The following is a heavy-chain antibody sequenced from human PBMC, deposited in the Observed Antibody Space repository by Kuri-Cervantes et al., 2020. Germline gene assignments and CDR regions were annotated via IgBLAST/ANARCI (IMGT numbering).Heavy chain of an antibody. J-gene: IGHJ5*02. CDR3: ARENWGMILTEFDP. D-gene: IGHD7-27*01. Sequence: GSLRLSCTVSGGSVSSSSYYWGWIRQPPGKGLEWIGTVYCSGSTYYNPSLKSRVSISVDTSKNQFSLKLSSVTAADTALYYCARENWGMILTEFDPWGQGTLVTVSS. CDR1: GGSVSSSSYY. V-gene: IGHV4-39*07. CDR2: VYCSGST.